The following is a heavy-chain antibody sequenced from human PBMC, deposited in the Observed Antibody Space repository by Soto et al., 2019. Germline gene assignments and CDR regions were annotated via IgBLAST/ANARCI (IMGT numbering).Heavy chain of an antibody. V-gene: IGHV3-30*18. CDR3: AKDPAAAGPLDY. Sequence: GGSLRLSCAASGFTFSSYGMHWVRQAPGKGLEWVAVISYDGSNKYYADSVKGRFTISRDNSKNTLYLQMNSLRAEDTAVYYCAKDPAAAGPLDYWGQGTLVTVSS. D-gene: IGHD6-13*01. J-gene: IGHJ4*02. CDR2: ISYDGSNK. CDR1: GFTFSSYG.